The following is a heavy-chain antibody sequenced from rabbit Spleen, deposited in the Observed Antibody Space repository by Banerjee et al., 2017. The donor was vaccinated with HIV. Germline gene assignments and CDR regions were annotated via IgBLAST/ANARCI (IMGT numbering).Heavy chain of an antibody. V-gene: IGHV1S45*01. D-gene: IGHD6-1*01. CDR2: IYGGSSGTT. CDR1: GFSFSNNYY. J-gene: IGHJ4*01. Sequence: QQQLEESGGGLVQPEGSLTLTCTASGFSFSNNYYMCWVRQAPGKGLEWIACIYGGSSGTTYYASWAKGRFTISKTSSTTVTLQMTSLTAADTATYFCARADVSYGYVNLWGQGTLVTVS. CDR3: ARADVSYGYVNL.